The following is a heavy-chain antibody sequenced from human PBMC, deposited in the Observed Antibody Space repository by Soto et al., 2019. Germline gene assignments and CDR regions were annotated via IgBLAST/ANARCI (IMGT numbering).Heavy chain of an antibody. CDR2: INHSGST. Sequence: SETLSLTCAVYGGSFSGYYWSWIRQPPGKGLEWIGEINHSGSTNYNPSLKSRVTISVDTSKNQFSLKLSSVTAADTAVYYCARARRPITIFGVVTLDYWGQGTLVTVSS. V-gene: IGHV4-34*01. D-gene: IGHD3-3*01. J-gene: IGHJ4*02. CDR1: GGSFSGYY. CDR3: ARARRPITIFGVVTLDY.